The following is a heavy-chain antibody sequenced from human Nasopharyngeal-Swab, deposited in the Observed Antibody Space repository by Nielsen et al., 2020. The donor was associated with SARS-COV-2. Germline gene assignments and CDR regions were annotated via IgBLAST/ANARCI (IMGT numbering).Heavy chain of an antibody. CDR3: ARVCPDWGGFDY. Sequence: GESLKISCAASGFTVSSNYMSWGRQAPGKGLEWVSVIYSGGSTYYADSVKGRFTISRDNSKNTLYLQMNSLRAEDTAVYYCARVCPDWGGFDYWGQGTLVTVSS. CDR1: GFTVSSNY. CDR2: IYSGGST. V-gene: IGHV3-53*01. J-gene: IGHJ4*02. D-gene: IGHD7-27*01.